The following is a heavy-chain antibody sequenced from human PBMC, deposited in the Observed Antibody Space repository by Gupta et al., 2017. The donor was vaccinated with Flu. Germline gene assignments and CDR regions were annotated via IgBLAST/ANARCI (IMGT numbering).Heavy chain of an antibody. Sequence: QDPGKRVEGIGSNDDSGSTYYNPSLKSRVTISVDTSKNQFSLKLSSVTAADTAVYYGARLNAKGVAAQTFDYWGQGTLVTVAS. J-gene: IGHJ4*02. CDR2: NDDSGST. CDR3: ARLNAKGVAAQTFDY. D-gene: IGHD6-13*01. V-gene: IGHV4-39*01.